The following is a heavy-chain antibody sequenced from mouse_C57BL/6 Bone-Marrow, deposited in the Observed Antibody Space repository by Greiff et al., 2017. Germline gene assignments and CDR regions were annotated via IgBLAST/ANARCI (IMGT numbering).Heavy chain of an antibody. J-gene: IGHJ2*01. CDR3: AIDDYED. V-gene: IGHV1-74*01. CDR2: IHPSDSDT. Sequence: QVQLKQPGAELVKPGASVKVSCKASGYTFTSYWMHWVKQRPGQGLEWIGRIHPSDSDTNYNQKFKGKATLTVDKSSSTAYIQLSSVVSEDSAVYYCAIDDYEDWGQGTTLTVSS. D-gene: IGHD2-4*01. CDR1: GYTFTSYW.